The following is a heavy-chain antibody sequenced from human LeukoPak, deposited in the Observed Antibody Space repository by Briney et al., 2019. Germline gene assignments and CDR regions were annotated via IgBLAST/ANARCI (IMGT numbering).Heavy chain of an antibody. CDR1: GGSISSSSYY. Sequence: SETLSLTCTVSGGSISSSSYYWGWIRQPPGKGLEWIGSIYYSGSTYYNPSLKSRVTISVDTSKNQFSLKLSSVTAADTAVYYCARNFDYGYDYNWFDPWGQGTLVTVSS. CDR3: ARNFDYGYDYNWFDP. J-gene: IGHJ5*02. CDR2: IYYSGST. V-gene: IGHV4-39*07. D-gene: IGHD4-17*01.